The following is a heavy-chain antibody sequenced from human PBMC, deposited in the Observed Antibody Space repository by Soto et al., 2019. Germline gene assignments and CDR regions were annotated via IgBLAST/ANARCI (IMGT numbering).Heavy chain of an antibody. Sequence: PGGSLRLSCAASGLTFNRYWMHWVRHAPGKGLVWVSHINTDGSNTNYADSVKGLFTISRDNAKSTLIMQMNSLRDEDTAVYYCAREFCSGGNCYTYYFDPWGQGIPVTVSS. D-gene: IGHD2-15*01. V-gene: IGHV3-74*01. CDR1: GLTFNRYW. CDR3: AREFCSGGNCYTYYFDP. CDR2: INTDGSNT. J-gene: IGHJ5*02.